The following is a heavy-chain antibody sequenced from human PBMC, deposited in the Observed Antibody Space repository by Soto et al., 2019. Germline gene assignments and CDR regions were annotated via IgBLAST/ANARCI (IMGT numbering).Heavy chain of an antibody. V-gene: IGHV3-7*01. CDR2: INQDGSEK. Sequence: GGSLRLSCAASGFTFSTFWMDWVRQTPGKGLEWVANINQDGSEKNYVDSVKGRFTIYRDNAKNSLYLQMSSLTAEDSALYYCSRSLNSWGQGTLVTVSS. CDR3: SRSLNS. CDR1: GFTFSTFW. J-gene: IGHJ4*02.